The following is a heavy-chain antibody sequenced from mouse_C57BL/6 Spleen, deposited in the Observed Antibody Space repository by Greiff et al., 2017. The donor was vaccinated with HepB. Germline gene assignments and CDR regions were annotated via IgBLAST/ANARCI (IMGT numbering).Heavy chain of an antibody. J-gene: IGHJ3*01. V-gene: IGHV14-4*01. CDR1: GFNIKDDY. D-gene: IGHD2-1*01. CDR2: IDPENGDT. Sequence: VQLQQSGAELVRPGASVKLSCTASGFNIKDDYMHWVKQRPEQGLEWIGWIDPENGDTEYASKFQGKATITADTSSNTAYLQLSSLTSEDTAVYYCARDYGNYPAWFAYWGQGTLVTVSA. CDR3: ARDYGNYPAWFAY.